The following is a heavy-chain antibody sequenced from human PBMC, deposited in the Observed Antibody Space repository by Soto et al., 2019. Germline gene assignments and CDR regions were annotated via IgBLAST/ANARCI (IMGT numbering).Heavy chain of an antibody. CDR2: ISSYNAKT. D-gene: IGHD3-9*01. CDR3: AIVLFFDILTGPPHIMSF. Sequence: ASVKVSCKASGYTFTNYGITWVRQAPGRGLEWMGWISSYNAKTNYAQKLQGRVTLTTDTSASTAYMELRSLRSDDAALYYCAIVLFFDILTGPPHIMSFCGQGTSVTVSS. J-gene: IGHJ6*02. V-gene: IGHV1-18*01. CDR1: GYTFTNYG.